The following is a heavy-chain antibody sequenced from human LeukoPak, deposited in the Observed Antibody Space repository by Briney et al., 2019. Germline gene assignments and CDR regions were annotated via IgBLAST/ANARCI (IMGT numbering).Heavy chain of an antibody. J-gene: IGHJ4*02. CDR1: GGSISSYY. Sequence: SETLSLTCTVSGGSISSYYWNWIRQPAGKGLEWIGRIYSSGRTYYNPSLESRVTISLDTSNNQFSLKVTSVTAADTAVYYCARGTDMTSITGYYFFVYWGQGTLVSVSS. CDR3: ARGTDMTSITGYYFFVY. CDR2: IYSSGRT. D-gene: IGHD5-24*01. V-gene: IGHV4-4*07.